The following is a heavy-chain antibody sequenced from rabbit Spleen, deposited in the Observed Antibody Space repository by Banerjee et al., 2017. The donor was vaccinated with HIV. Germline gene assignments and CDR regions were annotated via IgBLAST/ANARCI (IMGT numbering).Heavy chain of an antibody. CDR3: AKIFDL. V-gene: IGHV1S45*01. CDR2: ISYGGGSSDDT. Sequence: QQQLVESGGGLVKPGASLTLTCTASGFTISYRYWLCWVRQAPEKGLEWIGCISYGGGSSDDTYYASWAKGRFTISKASSTAVTLQMTSLTAADTATYFCAKIFDLWGPGTLVTVS. CDR1: GFTISYRYW. J-gene: IGHJ4*01.